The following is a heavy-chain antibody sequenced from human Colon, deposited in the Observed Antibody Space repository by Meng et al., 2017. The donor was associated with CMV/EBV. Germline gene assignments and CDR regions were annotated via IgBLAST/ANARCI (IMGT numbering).Heavy chain of an antibody. CDR3: ARVISGGGKYFFDY. CDR2: VYYTGST. D-gene: IGHD2-21*01. V-gene: IGHV4-31*03. Sequence: LRLSCTVSGGSINTGGYFWSWVRQFPGKGLEWIGYVYYTGSTFYNPSLESRFTVSIDTSKNQFFLEVKSVTAADAAFYYCARVISGGGKYFFDYWGQGSLVTVSS. J-gene: IGHJ4*02. CDR1: GGSINTGGYF.